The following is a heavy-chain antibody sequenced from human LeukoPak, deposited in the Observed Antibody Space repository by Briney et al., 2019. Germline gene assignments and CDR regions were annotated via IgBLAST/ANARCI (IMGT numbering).Heavy chain of an antibody. J-gene: IGHJ4*02. CDR3: ARDDCGDTCYPGGY. CDR1: GYTFTNV. V-gene: IGHV1-3*01. CDR2: INAGNGDT. D-gene: IGHD2-21*01. Sequence: ASVKVPCKASGYTFTNVVHWVRQAPGQRPEWMGWINAGNGDTKYSQNFQGRVTITRDTSASTAYMELSSLTSEDTALYYCARDDCGDTCYPGGYWGQGTLVTVSS.